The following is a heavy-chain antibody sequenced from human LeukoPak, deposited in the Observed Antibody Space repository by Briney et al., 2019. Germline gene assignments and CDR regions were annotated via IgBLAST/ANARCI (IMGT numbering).Heavy chain of an antibody. D-gene: IGHD3-22*01. CDR1: GGTFSSYA. CDR3: ARDRAPYYYDSSGFSTDY. Sequence: GASVKVSCKASGGTFSSYAISWVRQAPGQGLEWMGRIIPIFGTANYAQKFQGRVTITTDESTSTAYMELSSLRSEDTAVYYCARDRAPYYYDSSGFSTDYWGQGTLVTVSS. V-gene: IGHV1-69*05. J-gene: IGHJ4*02. CDR2: IIPIFGTA.